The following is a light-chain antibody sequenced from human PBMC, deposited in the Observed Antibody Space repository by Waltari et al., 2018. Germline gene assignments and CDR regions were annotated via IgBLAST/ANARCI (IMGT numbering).Light chain of an antibody. CDR3: CSYVQKDIWL. Sequence: QSALTQPASVSGAPGQSITIPCTGTTGDGGNSNLVSWYKHHPGKVPKLIIYEVIKRPSGISDRFTGSKSGNTASLSISGLQAEDEADYYCCSYVQKDIWLFGGGTKVTVL. V-gene: IGLV2-23*02. J-gene: IGLJ3*02. CDR2: EVI. CDR1: TGDGGNSNL.